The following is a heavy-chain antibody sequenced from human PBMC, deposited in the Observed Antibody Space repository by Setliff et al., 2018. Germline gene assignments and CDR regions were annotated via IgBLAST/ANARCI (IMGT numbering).Heavy chain of an antibody. J-gene: IGHJ3*02. V-gene: IGHV5-51*01. CDR3: ARLGPLDAFDI. CDR2: VFPVDSDT. CDR1: GYSFTTYW. Sequence: GESLTISCKGSGYSFTTYWIGWVRQMPGKGLEWMGLVFPVDSDTRYSPSFQGQVTISADKSISTAYLQWRSLKASDTAMYYCARLGPLDAFDIWGQGTMVTVSS. D-gene: IGHD3-16*01.